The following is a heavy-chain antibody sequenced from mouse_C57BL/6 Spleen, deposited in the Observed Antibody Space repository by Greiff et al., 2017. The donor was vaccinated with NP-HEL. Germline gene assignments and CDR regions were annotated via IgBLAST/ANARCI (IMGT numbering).Heavy chain of an antibody. CDR2: IRNKANGYTT. Sequence: VQLKESGGGLVQPGGSLSLSCAASGFTFTDYYMSWVRQPPGKALEWLGFIRNKANGYTTEYSASVKGRFTISRDNSQSILYLQMNALRAEDSATYYCARSIYYGNFFDYWGQGTTLTVSS. J-gene: IGHJ2*01. V-gene: IGHV7-3*01. CDR3: ARSIYYGNFFDY. D-gene: IGHD2-1*01. CDR1: GFTFTDYY.